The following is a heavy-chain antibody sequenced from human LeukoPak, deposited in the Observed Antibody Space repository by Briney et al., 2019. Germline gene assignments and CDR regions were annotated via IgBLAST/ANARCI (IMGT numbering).Heavy chain of an antibody. CDR1: GYSFSDYY. J-gene: IGHJ3*02. CDR3: ARDREIVTTLDAFDI. V-gene: IGHV1-2*02. CDR2: INPNSGGT. Sequence: ASVKVSCKTSGYSFSDYYMHWVRQAPGQGLEWMGWINPNSGGTSSAQKFQGRVTMTRDTSITTAYMELSRLRSDDTAVYYCARDREIVTTLDAFDIWGQGTMVTVSS. D-gene: IGHD5-12*01.